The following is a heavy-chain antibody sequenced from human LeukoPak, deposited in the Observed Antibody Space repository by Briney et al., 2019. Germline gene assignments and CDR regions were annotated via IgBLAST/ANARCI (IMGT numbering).Heavy chain of an antibody. CDR1: GFTFSNSG. Sequence: PGGSLRLSCAASGFTFSNSGMHWVRQAPGKGLEWVAVISYDGSNKYYADSVKGRFTISRDNSKNTLYLQMNSLRAEDAAVYYCAKDMGYYDSSGYYSFGAFDIWGQGTMVTVSS. D-gene: IGHD3-22*01. J-gene: IGHJ3*02. CDR3: AKDMGYYDSSGYYSFGAFDI. V-gene: IGHV3-30*18. CDR2: ISYDGSNK.